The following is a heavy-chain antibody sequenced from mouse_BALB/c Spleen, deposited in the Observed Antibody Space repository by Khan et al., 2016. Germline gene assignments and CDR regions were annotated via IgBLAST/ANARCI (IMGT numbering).Heavy chain of an antibody. V-gene: IGHV14-3*02. CDR1: GFNIKDTY. Sequence: VQLQQSGAELVKPGASVKLSCTASGFNIKDTYMHWVKQRPEQGLEWIGRIDPANGNTKYDPKFQGKATITADTSSNTAYLQLSSLHSEDTAVYYCARSPYDYDGGFAYWGQGTLVTVSA. D-gene: IGHD2-4*01. J-gene: IGHJ3*01. CDR2: IDPANGNT. CDR3: ARSPYDYDGGFAY.